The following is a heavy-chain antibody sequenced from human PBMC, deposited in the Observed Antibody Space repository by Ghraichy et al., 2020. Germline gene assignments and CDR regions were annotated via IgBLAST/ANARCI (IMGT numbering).Heavy chain of an antibody. Sequence: SVKVSCKASGGTFSSYAISWVRQAPGQGLEWMGGIIPIFGTANYAQKFQSRVTITADESTSTAYMELSSLRSEDTAVYYCARITPTDNWNFWYYGMDVWGQGTTVTVSS. CDR1: GGTFSSYA. J-gene: IGHJ6*02. V-gene: IGHV1-69*13. D-gene: IGHD1-7*01. CDR2: IIPIFGTA. CDR3: ARITPTDNWNFWYYGMDV.